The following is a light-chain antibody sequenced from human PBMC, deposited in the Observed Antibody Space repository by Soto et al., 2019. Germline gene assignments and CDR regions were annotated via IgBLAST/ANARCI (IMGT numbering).Light chain of an antibody. CDR1: QSVSSN. CDR2: GAS. CDR3: QQYSSWPRT. J-gene: IGKJ1*01. V-gene: IGKV3-15*01. Sequence: EIVMTQSPATLSVSPGERATLSCRASQSVSSNLAWYQQKPGQAPRLLTYGASTRATGIPARFSGSGSGTEFTLTISSLQSEDFAVYYCQQYSSWPRTFGQGTKVDIK.